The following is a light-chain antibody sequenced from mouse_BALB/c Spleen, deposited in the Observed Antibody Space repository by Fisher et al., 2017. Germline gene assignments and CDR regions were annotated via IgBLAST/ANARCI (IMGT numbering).Light chain of an antibody. Sequence: IVITQSTAIMSASPGEKVTITCSASSSVSYMHWFQQKPDTSPKLWIYSTSNLASGVPARFSGSGSGTSYSLTISRMEAEDAATYYCQQRSSYPFTFGSGTKLEIK. CDR1: SSVSY. V-gene: IGKV4-57*01. CDR3: QQRSSYPFT. J-gene: IGKJ4*01. CDR2: STS.